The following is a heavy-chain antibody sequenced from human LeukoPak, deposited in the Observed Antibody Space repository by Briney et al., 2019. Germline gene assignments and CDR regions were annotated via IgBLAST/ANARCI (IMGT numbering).Heavy chain of an antibody. Sequence: SETLSLTCTVSGGSISSHYWSWIRQPPGKGLEWIGYIHYSGSTNYNPSLKSRVTISVDTSKNQFSLKLSSVTAADTAVYYCARSGSSWPFDYWGQGTLVTVSS. J-gene: IGHJ4*02. CDR1: GGSISSHY. D-gene: IGHD6-13*01. CDR3: ARSGSSWPFDY. CDR2: IHYSGST. V-gene: IGHV4-59*11.